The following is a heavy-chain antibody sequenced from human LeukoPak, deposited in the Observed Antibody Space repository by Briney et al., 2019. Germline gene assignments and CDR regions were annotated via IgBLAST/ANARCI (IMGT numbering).Heavy chain of an antibody. CDR3: AREVSPYYYYYGMDV. Sequence: ASVKVSRKASGYTFTSYDINWVRQATGQGLEWMGWMNPNSGNTGYAQKFQGRVTMTRNTSITTAYMELSSLTSEDTAVYYCAREVSPYYYYYGMDVWGQGTTVTVSS. CDR2: MNPNSGNT. J-gene: IGHJ6*02. CDR1: GYTFTSYD. V-gene: IGHV1-8*01.